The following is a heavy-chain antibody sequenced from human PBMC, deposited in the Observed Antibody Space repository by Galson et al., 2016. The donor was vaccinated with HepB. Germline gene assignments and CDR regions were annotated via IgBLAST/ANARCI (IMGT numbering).Heavy chain of an antibody. Sequence: SLRLSCAASGFTFSSFAMSWVRQAPGKGLEWVAAISGSASRTYSAGSVKGRFTISRDNSKNTLYLLMNSLRAEDTAIYYCAKDQRYMESSGWYDFDFWGRELWSSSPQ. CDR2: ISGSASRT. CDR1: GFTFSSFA. V-gene: IGHV3-23*01. J-gene: IGHJ4*02. D-gene: IGHD6-19*01. CDR3: AKDQRYMESSGWYDFDF.